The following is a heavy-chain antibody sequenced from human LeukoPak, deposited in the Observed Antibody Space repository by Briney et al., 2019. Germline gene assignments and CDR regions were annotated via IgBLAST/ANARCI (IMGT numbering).Heavy chain of an antibody. J-gene: IGHJ6*03. V-gene: IGHV1-69*05. CDR3: ARTLVRLDPIYGSYYYYYMDV. CDR1: GGTFSSYA. D-gene: IGHD1-1*01. Sequence: SVKVSCKASGGTFSSYAISWVRQAPGQGLEWMGGIIPIFGTANYAQKFQGRVTITTDESTSTAYMELSSLRSEDTAVYYCARTLVRLDPIYGSYYYYYMDVWGKGTTVTVSS. CDR2: IIPIFGTA.